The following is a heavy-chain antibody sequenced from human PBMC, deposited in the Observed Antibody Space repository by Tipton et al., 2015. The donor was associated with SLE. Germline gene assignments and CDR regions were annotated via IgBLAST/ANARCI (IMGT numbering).Heavy chain of an antibody. J-gene: IGHJ4*02. V-gene: IGHV1-69*13. Sequence: QLVQSGAEVKKPGASVKVSCKASGYTFTSYGISWVRQAPGQGLEWMGGIIPIFGTANYAQKFQGRVTITADESTSTAYMELSSLRSEDTAVYYCAGPYDSSGYWLDYWGQGTLVTVSS. CDR3: AGPYDSSGYWLDY. CDR1: GYTFTSYG. CDR2: IIPIFGTA. D-gene: IGHD3-22*01.